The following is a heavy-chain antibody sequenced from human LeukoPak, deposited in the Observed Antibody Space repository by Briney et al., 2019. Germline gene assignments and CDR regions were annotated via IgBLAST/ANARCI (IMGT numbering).Heavy chain of an antibody. CDR1: GYTFIGYY. CDR3: AREGGSSGWDYEELNY. CDR2: INPNSGGT. Sequence: ASVKVSCKASGYTFIGYYMHWVRQAPGQGLEWMGWINPNSGGTNYAQKFQGRVTMTRDTSISTAYMELSRLRSDDTAVYYCAREGGSSGWDYEELNYWGQGTLVTVSS. D-gene: IGHD6-19*01. J-gene: IGHJ4*02. V-gene: IGHV1-2*02.